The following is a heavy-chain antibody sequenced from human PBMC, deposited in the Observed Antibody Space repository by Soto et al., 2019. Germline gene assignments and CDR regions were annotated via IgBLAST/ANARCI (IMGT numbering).Heavy chain of an antibody. CDR1: GFNFGNYA. CDR3: AKDKGGTPYYIDS. J-gene: IGHJ4*02. CDR2: INWNSDKV. D-gene: IGHD6-25*01. Sequence: VLLVESGGGLVQPGRSLRLSCAVSGFNFGNYAMHWVRQAPGKGLEWVAAINWNSDKVAYAGSVLGRLTIFRDSAKNSLHLQMNDLTTEDTALYYFAKDKGGTPYYIDSWGQGILVTVSS. V-gene: IGHV3-9*01.